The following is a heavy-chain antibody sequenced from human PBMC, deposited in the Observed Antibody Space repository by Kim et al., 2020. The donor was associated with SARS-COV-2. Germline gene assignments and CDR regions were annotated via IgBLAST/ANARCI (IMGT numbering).Heavy chain of an antibody. CDR2: INPNSGGT. Sequence: ASVKVSCKASGYTFTGYYMHWVRQAPGQVLEWMGRINPNSGGTNYAQKFQGRVTMTRDTSISTAYMELSRLRSDDTAVYYCARDLPPEVTIFGVVIREYYFDYWGQGTLVTVSS. D-gene: IGHD3-3*01. J-gene: IGHJ4*02. CDR1: GYTFTGYY. CDR3: ARDLPPEVTIFGVVIREYYFDY. V-gene: IGHV1-2*06.